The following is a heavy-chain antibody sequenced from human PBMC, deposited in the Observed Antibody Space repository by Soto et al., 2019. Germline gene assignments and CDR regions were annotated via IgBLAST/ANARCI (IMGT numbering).Heavy chain of an antibody. Sequence: GASVKVSCKACGGTFSSYAISWVRQAPGQGLEWMGGIIHIFGTANYAQKFQDRVTITADESTRTAYMELSSQRSEDAAVYYCAKCSNGVSPRWRDHWGQGTLVTVSS. CDR1: GGTFSSYA. J-gene: IGHJ5*02. CDR3: AKCSNGVSPRWRDH. V-gene: IGHV1-69*13. CDR2: IIHIFGTA. D-gene: IGHD2-8*01.